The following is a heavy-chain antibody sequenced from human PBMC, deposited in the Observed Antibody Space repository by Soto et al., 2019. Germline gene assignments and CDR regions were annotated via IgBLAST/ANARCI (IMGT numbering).Heavy chain of an antibody. D-gene: IGHD3-10*01. CDR3: AKFRITMVRGVTIDS. J-gene: IGHJ4*02. CDR2: ISGSGGTT. CDR1: GFTFSSYA. Sequence: GGSLRLSCAASGFTFSSYAMSWVRQAPDKGLEWVSAISGSGGTTYYADSVRGRFTISRDNSKDTLYLQMNSLRAEDTAIYYCAKFRITMVRGVTIDSWGQGTLVTVSS. V-gene: IGHV3-23*01.